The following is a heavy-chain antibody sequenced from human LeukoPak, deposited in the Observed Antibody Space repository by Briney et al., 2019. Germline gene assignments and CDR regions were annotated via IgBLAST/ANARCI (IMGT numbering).Heavy chain of an antibody. CDR2: ISGSGGST. J-gene: IGHJ5*02. Sequence: GGSLRLSCAASGYTFSSYAMSWVRQAPGKGLEWLPAISGSGGSTYYADSVKGRFTISRDNSKNTLYLQMNSLRAEDTAVYYCAKTRRTTMVRGAKGWFDPWGQGTLVTVSS. CDR3: AKTRRTTMVRGAKGWFDP. D-gene: IGHD3-10*01. CDR1: GYTFSSYA. V-gene: IGHV3-23*01.